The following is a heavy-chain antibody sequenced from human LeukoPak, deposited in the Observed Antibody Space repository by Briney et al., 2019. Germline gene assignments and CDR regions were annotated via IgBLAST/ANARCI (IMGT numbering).Heavy chain of an antibody. CDR1: GGSISSYY. J-gene: IGHJ3*02. V-gene: IGHV4-39*01. CDR2: IYYSGST. Sequence: PSETLSLTCTVSGGSISSYYWGWIRQPPGKGLEWIGSIYYSGSTYYNPSLKSRVTISVDTSKNQFSLKLSSVTAADTAVYYCAGATYYDFWSGLEAFDIWGQGTMVTVSS. D-gene: IGHD3-3*01. CDR3: AGATYYDFWSGLEAFDI.